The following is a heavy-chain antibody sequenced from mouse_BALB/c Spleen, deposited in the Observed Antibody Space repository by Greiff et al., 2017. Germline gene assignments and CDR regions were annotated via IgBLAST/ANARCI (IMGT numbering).Heavy chain of an antibody. CDR3: ASLYYDYEAY. Sequence: DVMLVESGGGLVKPGGSLKLSCAASGFTFSDYYMYWVRQTPEKRLAWVATISDGGSYTCYPDSVKGRFTISRDNAKNNLYLQMSSLKSEDTAMYYCASLYYDYEAYWGQGTLVTVSA. V-gene: IGHV5-4*02. J-gene: IGHJ3*01. CDR1: GFTFSDYY. D-gene: IGHD2-4*01. CDR2: ISDGGSYT.